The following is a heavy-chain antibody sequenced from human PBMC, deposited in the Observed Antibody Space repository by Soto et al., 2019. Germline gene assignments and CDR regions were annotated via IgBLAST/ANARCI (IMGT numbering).Heavy chain of an antibody. D-gene: IGHD3-10*01. CDR1: GGSISSYY. J-gene: IGHJ4*02. V-gene: IGHV4-59*01. Sequence: QVQLQESGPGLVKPSETLSLTCTVSGGSISSYYWSWIRQPPGKGLEWIGYIYYSGSTNYNPSLKSRVTISVDTSKNQFSRKLSSVTAADTAVYYCARRVKYGSGRRPAYSFDYWGQGTLVTVSS. CDR3: ARRVKYGSGRRPAYSFDY. CDR2: IYYSGST.